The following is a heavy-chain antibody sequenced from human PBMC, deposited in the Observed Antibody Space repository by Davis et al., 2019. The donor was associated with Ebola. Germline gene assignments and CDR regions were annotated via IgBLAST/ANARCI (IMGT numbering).Heavy chain of an antibody. CDR3: ARHYYGSGSYYWFDP. Sequence: GESLKISCAASGFTFSSYAMSWVRQAPGKGLEWVSAISGSGGSTYYADSVKGRFTISRDNSKNTLYLQMNSLRAEDTAVYYCARHYYGSGSYYWFDPWGQGTLVTVSS. CDR1: GFTFSSYA. V-gene: IGHV3-23*01. J-gene: IGHJ5*02. D-gene: IGHD3-10*01. CDR2: ISGSGGST.